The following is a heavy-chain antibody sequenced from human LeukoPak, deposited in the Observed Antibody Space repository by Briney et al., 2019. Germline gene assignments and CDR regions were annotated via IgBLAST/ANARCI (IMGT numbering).Heavy chain of an antibody. CDR3: ARSRYGMDV. V-gene: IGHV3-30-3*01. CDR1: GFTFSIYS. CDR2: ISYDGSNK. J-gene: IGHJ6*02. Sequence: GESLRLSCAASGFTFSIYSVHWDRQAPGKGLEWVAVISYDGSNKYYADSVTGRFTISRDNSKNTLYLQMNSLRAEDTAVYYCARSRYGMDVWGQGTTVTVSS.